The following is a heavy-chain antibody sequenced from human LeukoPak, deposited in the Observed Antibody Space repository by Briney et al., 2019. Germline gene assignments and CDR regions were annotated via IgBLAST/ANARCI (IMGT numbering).Heavy chain of an antibody. Sequence: PSETLSLTCAVYGGSFSGYYWSWIRQPPGKGLEWIGEINHSGSTNYNPSLKSRVTISVDTSKNHFSLKLSSVTAADTAVYYCASGGGSYFNQPDYWGQGTLVTVSS. CDR2: INHSGST. CDR1: GGSFSGYY. V-gene: IGHV4-34*01. D-gene: IGHD1-26*01. J-gene: IGHJ4*02. CDR3: ASGGGSYFNQPDY.